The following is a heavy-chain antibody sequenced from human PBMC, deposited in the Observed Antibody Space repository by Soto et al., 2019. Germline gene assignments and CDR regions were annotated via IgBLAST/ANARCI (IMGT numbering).Heavy chain of an antibody. V-gene: IGHV1-18*01. Sequence: ASVKVSCKVSGNIFTTHGVTWVRQAPGQGLEWMGRLSPYNGNTNYAQRFQGRVTMTSDTSTSTAYMGLTSLGSDDTAVYYCLSDGNWGQ. CDR1: GNIFTTHG. CDR2: LSPYNGNT. CDR3: LSDGN. D-gene: IGHD1-26*01. J-gene: IGHJ4*01.